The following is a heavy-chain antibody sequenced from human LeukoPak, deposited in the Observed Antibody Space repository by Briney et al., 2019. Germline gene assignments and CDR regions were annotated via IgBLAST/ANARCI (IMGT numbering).Heavy chain of an antibody. CDR3: AKGDRDGYIFDY. D-gene: IGHD5-24*01. V-gene: IGHV3-23*01. CDR2: ISGSGGST. Sequence: PGGSLRLSCAASGFTFSSYAMSWVRQAPGKGLEWVSAISGSGGSTYYADSVKGRFTISRDNSKNTLYLRMNSLRAEDTAVYYCAKGDRDGYIFDYWGQGTLVTVSS. CDR1: GFTFSSYA. J-gene: IGHJ4*02.